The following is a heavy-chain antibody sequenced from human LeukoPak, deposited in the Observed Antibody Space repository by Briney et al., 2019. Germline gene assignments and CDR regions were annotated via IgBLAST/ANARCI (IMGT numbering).Heavy chain of an antibody. J-gene: IGHJ4*02. CDR2: INPSGGST. D-gene: IGHD3-22*01. V-gene: IGHV1-46*01. Sequence: ASVKVSCKASGYTFTSYYMHWVRQAPGQGLEWMGIINPSGGSTSYAQKFQGRVTMTRDTSTSTVYMELSSLRSEDTAVYYCARDLNSYYYGSSGYPDYWGQGTLVTVSS. CDR1: GYTFTSYY. CDR3: ARDLNSYYYGSSGYPDY.